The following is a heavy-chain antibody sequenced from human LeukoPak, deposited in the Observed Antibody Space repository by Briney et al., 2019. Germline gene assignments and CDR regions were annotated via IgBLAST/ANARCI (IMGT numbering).Heavy chain of an antibody. Sequence: PGGSLRLSCAASGFTFSSYWMSWVRQAPGKGLEWVANIKQDGSEKYYVDSVKGRFTISRDNAKNSLYLQMNSLRAEDTAVYYCTRDVQLWSLSYYYYYMDVWGKGTTVTVSS. V-gene: IGHV3-7*01. CDR1: GFTFSSYW. D-gene: IGHD5-18*01. J-gene: IGHJ6*03. CDR2: IKQDGSEK. CDR3: TRDVQLWSLSYYYYYMDV.